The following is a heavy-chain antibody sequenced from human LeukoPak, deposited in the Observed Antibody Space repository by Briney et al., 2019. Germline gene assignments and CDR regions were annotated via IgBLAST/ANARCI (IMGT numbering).Heavy chain of an antibody. Sequence: GGSLRLSCAASGFTFRNAWMNWVRQAPGKGLEWVGRIKNMTHGGTTDYAAPVKGRFTISRDDSKNTLYLQMNSLKTEDTAVYYCMFRYSGTYYFDYWGQGTLVTVSS. J-gene: IGHJ4*02. V-gene: IGHV3-15*01. CDR2: IKNMTHGGTT. CDR3: MFRYSGTYYFDY. D-gene: IGHD1-26*01. CDR1: GFTFRNAW.